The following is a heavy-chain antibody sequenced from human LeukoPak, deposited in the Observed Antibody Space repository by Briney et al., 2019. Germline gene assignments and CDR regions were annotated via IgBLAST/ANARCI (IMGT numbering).Heavy chain of an antibody. D-gene: IGHD1-14*01. V-gene: IGHV3-30*03. CDR2: ISSDGRTK. J-gene: IGHJ4*02. Sequence: HTGGSLRLSCTASGFTFNSYGMHWVRQAPGKGLEWVAVISSDGRTKYYADSVKGRFTISRDNSRNTLFLQMDTLISEDTAVYYCAREAQAQPATYCSYFNYWGQGTLVTVSS. CDR1: GFTFNSYG. CDR3: AREAQAQPATYCSYFNY.